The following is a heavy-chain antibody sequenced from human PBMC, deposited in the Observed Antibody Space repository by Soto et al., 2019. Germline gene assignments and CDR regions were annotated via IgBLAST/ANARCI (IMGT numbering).Heavy chain of an antibody. D-gene: IGHD1-26*01. CDR1: GFTFSSYD. J-gene: IGHJ4*02. Sequence: GGSLRLSCAASGFTFSSYDIHWVRQAPGKGLEWVAVISSDGSNKYYADSVKGRFTISRDNSKNTLYLQMNSLRAEDTAVYYCAKGSYSGTYSDFDYWGQGTLVTVSS. CDR3: AKGSYSGTYSDFDY. V-gene: IGHV3-30*18. CDR2: ISSDGSNK.